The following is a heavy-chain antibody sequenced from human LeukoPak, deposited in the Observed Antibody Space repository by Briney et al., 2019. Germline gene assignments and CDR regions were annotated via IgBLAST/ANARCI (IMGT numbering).Heavy chain of an antibody. CDR1: GFTVSSNY. D-gene: IGHD5-18*01. V-gene: IGHV3-53*05. Sequence: GSLRLSCVASGFTVSSNYMSWVRQAPGKGLEWVSVIYSGGSTYYADSMKGRFTISRDNSKNTLYLQMNSLRSEDTAVYYCATVTYSYGYGWFDPWGQGTLVTVSS. CDR3: ATVTYSYGYGWFDP. J-gene: IGHJ5*02. CDR2: IYSGGST.